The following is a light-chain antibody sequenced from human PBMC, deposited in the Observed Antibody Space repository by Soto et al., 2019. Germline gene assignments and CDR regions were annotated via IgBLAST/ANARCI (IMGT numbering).Light chain of an antibody. J-gene: IGKJ5*01. V-gene: IGKV3-11*01. CDR3: QHRNNWPIT. CDR2: DAS. Sequence: EIVLTQSPATVSLSPGERATLSCRASQSISNFLAWYQQKPGQAPRLLIYDASNRATGIPARFSGSGSGTDFTLTISSLEHEDFAVYYCQHRNNWPITFGKGTRLEIK. CDR1: QSISNF.